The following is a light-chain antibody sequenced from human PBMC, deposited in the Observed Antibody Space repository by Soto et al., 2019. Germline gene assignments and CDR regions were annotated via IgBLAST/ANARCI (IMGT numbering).Light chain of an antibody. Sequence: QSVLTQPASVSGSLGQSITISCTGTGSDVGSYKYVSWYQQHPGKAPKRIIFEVSNRHSGVSDRFSGSKSGNTASLTISGLQAEDEADYFCSSYTSISSLGIFGTGTKLTV. CDR1: GSDVGSYKY. CDR3: SSYTSISSLGI. V-gene: IGLV2-14*01. J-gene: IGLJ1*01. CDR2: EVS.